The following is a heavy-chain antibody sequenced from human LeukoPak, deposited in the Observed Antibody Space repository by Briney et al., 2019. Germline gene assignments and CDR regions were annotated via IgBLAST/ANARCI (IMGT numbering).Heavy chain of an antibody. CDR1: GYIFNKYG. V-gene: IGHV1-18*01. CDR3: ARRTTWYADY. Sequence: ASVKGSRKGSGYIFNKYGIGRGRQDPGQRVGWMGWISAYNRNINYAQKFQGRVTMSTDTSTSTVYMELRSLRSDETAVYYCARRTTWYADYWGQGTLVTVSS. CDR2: ISAYNRNI. D-gene: IGHD2/OR15-2a*01. J-gene: IGHJ4*02.